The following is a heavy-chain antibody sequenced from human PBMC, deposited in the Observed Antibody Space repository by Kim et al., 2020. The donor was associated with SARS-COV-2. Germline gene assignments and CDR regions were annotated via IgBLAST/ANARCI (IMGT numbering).Heavy chain of an antibody. Sequence: GGSLRLSCAASGFTFSDYAMTWVRQAPGKGLEWVSGISGSGGSTHYADSVKGRFTISRDNSKNTLYLQMNSLRAEETAVYYCARVYCSGASCYYWSYFDYWGQGTLVTVSS. CDR3: ARVYCSGASCYYWSYFDY. CDR2: ISGSGGST. V-gene: IGHV3-23*01. CDR1: GFTFSDYA. D-gene: IGHD2-2*01. J-gene: IGHJ4*02.